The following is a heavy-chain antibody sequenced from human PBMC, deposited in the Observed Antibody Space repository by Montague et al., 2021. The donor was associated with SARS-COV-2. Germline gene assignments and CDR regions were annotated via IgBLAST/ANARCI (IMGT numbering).Heavy chain of an antibody. CDR2: KSYSGST. CDR1: GPSICRRSYS. Sequence: SETLSLTCTVSGPSICRRSYSQSWIPQLSGTGLTWIRFKSYSGSTYYNPTLKSRVTISVDTSKNQFSLKLSSVTAADTAVYYCATLPSSITIFGVVQGYYFDDWGQGTLVTVSS. CDR3: ATLPSSITIFGVVQGYYFDD. J-gene: IGHJ4*02. D-gene: IGHD3-3*01. V-gene: IGHV4-39*01.